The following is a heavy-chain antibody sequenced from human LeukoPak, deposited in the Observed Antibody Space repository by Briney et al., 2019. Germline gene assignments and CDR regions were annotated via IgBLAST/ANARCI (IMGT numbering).Heavy chain of an antibody. Sequence: GGSLRLSCAASGFTFSSYWMSWVRQAPGKGLEWVANIKQDGSEKYYVDSVKGRFTISRDNAKNSLYLQMNSLRAEDTAVYYCARDRPRGGDCYFDYWGQGTLVTVSS. J-gene: IGHJ4*02. CDR2: IKQDGSEK. V-gene: IGHV3-7*01. D-gene: IGHD2-21*02. CDR1: GFTFSSYW. CDR3: ARDRPRGGDCYFDY.